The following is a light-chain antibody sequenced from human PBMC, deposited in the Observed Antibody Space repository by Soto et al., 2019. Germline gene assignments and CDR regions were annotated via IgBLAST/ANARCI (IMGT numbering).Light chain of an antibody. J-gene: IGKJ3*01. CDR1: QSISYW. V-gene: IGKV1-5*03. CDR2: KAS. Sequence: DIQMTQSPSTLSASVGDRVTITCRASQSISYWLAWYQQRPGKAPNFLIYKASSLESGVPSRFSGSGSGTEFTLTISSLQPDASATYYCQQYSSHPFTFGPGTTVDIK. CDR3: QQYSSHPFT.